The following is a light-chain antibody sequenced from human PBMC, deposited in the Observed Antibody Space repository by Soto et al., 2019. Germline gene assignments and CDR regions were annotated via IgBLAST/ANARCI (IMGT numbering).Light chain of an antibody. Sequence: QSVLTQPSSVSGAPGQRVTISCSGSRSNIGAAYDVHWYQQLPGTAPKLLIYGDNSRPSGVTDRFSGSKSGTSASLDITGLQAEDEAVYYCQSYDTSLRGSIFGSGTQLTVL. CDR3: QSYDTSLRGSI. CDR1: RSNIGAAYD. V-gene: IGLV1-40*01. CDR2: GDN. J-gene: IGLJ6*01.